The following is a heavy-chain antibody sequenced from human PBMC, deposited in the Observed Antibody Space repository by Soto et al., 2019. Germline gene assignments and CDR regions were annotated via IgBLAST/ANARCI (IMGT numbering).Heavy chain of an antibody. Sequence: GGSLRLSCAASGFTFSSYWMSWIRQAPGKGLEWVANIKQDGSEKYYVDSVKGRFTISRDNAKNSLYLQMNSLRAEDTAVYYCARVTPRSSSPSLLLPYYFDYWGQGTLVTVSS. CDR3: ARVTPRSSSPSLLLPYYFDY. CDR2: IKQDGSEK. D-gene: IGHD6-13*01. CDR1: GFTFSSYW. J-gene: IGHJ4*02. V-gene: IGHV3-7*05.